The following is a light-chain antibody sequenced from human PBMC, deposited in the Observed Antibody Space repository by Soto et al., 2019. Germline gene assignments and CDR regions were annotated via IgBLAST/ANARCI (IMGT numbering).Light chain of an antibody. V-gene: IGKV3-11*01. CDR1: QSVGTY. Sequence: EIVLTQSPATLSLSPGERATLSGRASQSVGTYLACYQQKPGQAPRLLIYDASNRATGIPARFSGSGSGTDFTLTISSLEPEDFAVYYCQQRSNWPLITFGGGTKVEI. CDR3: QQRSNWPLIT. J-gene: IGKJ4*01. CDR2: DAS.